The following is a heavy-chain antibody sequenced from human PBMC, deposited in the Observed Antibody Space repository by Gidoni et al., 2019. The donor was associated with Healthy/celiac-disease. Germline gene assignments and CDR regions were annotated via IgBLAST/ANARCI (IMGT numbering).Heavy chain of an antibody. Sequence: QLQLQESGPGLVKPSETLSLTCTVSGGSISSRSYYWGWIRQPPGKGLEWIGSIYYSGSTYYNPSLKSRVTISVDTSKNQFSLKLSSVTAADTAVYYCAREIGDSSDYWGQGTLVTVSS. CDR2: IYYSGST. J-gene: IGHJ4*02. CDR1: GGSISSRSYY. CDR3: AREIGDSSDY. D-gene: IGHD3-10*01. V-gene: IGHV4-39*02.